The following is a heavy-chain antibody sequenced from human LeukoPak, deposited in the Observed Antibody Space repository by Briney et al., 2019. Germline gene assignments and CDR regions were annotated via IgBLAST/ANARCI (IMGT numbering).Heavy chain of an antibody. CDR2: INTDGRIT. CDR1: GFSFRNYA. CDR3: TRDGGSFCDFDY. D-gene: IGHD1-26*01. Sequence: GGSLGFSCVASGFSFRNYATHWVRQAPGKGLEYVSVINTDGRITYYADSVKGRFTISRDNSKNTVFLQMGSLRGEDMAVYYCTRDGGSFCDFDYWGQGALVTVSS. J-gene: IGHJ4*02. V-gene: IGHV3-64*02.